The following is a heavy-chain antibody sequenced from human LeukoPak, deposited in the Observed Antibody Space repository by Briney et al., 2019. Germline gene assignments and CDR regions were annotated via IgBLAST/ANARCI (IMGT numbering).Heavy chain of an antibody. V-gene: IGHV3-21*01. J-gene: IGHJ4*02. CDR1: GFTFSTYS. Sequence: NSGGSLRLSCAASGFTFSTYSMNWVRQAPGKGLEWVSSISSSSSYIYYADSVKGRSTISRDNAKNSLYLQMNSLRVEDTAVYCCARVIAVAGKRFDYWGQGTLVTVSS. D-gene: IGHD6-19*01. CDR3: ARVIAVAGKRFDY. CDR2: ISSSSSYI.